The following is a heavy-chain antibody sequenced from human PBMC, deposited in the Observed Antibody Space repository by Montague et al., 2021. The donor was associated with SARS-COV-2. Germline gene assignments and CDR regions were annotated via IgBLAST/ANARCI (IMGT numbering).Heavy chain of an antibody. J-gene: IGHJ3*02. CDR2: IYTSGST. Sequence: SETLSLTCDVYGDSISSYYWSWVRQPAGKGLEWIGRIYTSGSTNYNPSLKSRVTMSVDTSKNQFFLNLSSVTAADTAVYYFARGVPGGYCTGGSCKEGAFDIWGQGTMVTVSS. CDR1: GDSISSYY. D-gene: IGHD2-15*01. CDR3: ARGVPGGYCTGGSCKEGAFDI. V-gene: IGHV4-59*10.